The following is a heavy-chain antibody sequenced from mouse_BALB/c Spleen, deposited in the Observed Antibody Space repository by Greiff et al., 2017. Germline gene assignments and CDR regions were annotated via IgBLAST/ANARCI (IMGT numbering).Heavy chain of an antibody. D-gene: IGHD3-2*01. CDR2: IWGDGST. CDR3: ARESPTARATWFAY. CDR1: GFSLTGYG. J-gene: IGHJ3*01. Sequence: VQGVESGPGLVAPSQSLSITCTVSGFSLTGYGVNWVRQPPGKGLEWLGMIWGDGSTDYNSALKSRLSISKDNSKSQVFLKMNSLQTDDTARYYCARESPTARATWFAYWGQGTLVTVSA. V-gene: IGHV2-6-7*01.